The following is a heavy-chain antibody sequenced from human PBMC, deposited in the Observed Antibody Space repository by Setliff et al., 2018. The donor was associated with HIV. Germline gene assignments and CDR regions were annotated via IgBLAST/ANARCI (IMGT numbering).Heavy chain of an antibody. J-gene: IGHJ3*02. CDR3: ARLSQRIRIFGVINRGEEFDI. Sequence: PGESLKISCKGSGYSFPYNWIGWVRQMSGKGLEWMGFIYPENSDARYSPSFEGQVTISADNSNTTAYLQWSSLKASDTAMYFCARLSQRIRIFGVINRGEEFDIWGQGTMVTVSS. CDR2: IYPENSDA. D-gene: IGHD3-3*01. V-gene: IGHV5-51*01. CDR1: GYSFPYNW.